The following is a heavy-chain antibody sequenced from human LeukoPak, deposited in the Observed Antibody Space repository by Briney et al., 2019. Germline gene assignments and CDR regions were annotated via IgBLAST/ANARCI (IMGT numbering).Heavy chain of an antibody. J-gene: IGHJ4*02. CDR2: IKSQTDGGTT. V-gene: IGHV3-15*01. D-gene: IGHD3-10*01. Sequence: GGSLRLYCAASGFTFSNAWMSWVRQAPGKGLEWVGRIKSQTDGGTTDYAAPVKGRFTISRDDSKNTLYLQMNSLKTEDTAVYYCTTAMAFYFDYWGQGTLVTVSS. CDR1: GFTFSNAW. CDR3: TTAMAFYFDY.